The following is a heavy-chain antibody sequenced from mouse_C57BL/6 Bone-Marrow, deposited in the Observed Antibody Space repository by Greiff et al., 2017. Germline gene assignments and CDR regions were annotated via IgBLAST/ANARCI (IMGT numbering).Heavy chain of an antibody. D-gene: IGHD1-1*01. CDR3: ARSSSDWYFDV. Sequence: VMLVESGAELARPGASVKLSCTASGYTFTSYGISWVKQRTGQGLEWIGEIYPRSGNTYYNEKFKGKATLTADKSSSTAYMELRSLTSEDSAVYFCARSSSDWYFDVWGTGTTVTVSS. CDR2: IYPRSGNT. CDR1: GYTFTSYG. J-gene: IGHJ1*03. V-gene: IGHV1-81*01.